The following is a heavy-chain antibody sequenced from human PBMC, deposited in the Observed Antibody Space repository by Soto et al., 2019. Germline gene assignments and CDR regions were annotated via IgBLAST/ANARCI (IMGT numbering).Heavy chain of an antibody. Sequence: DVQLLESGGGLVQPEGSLRLSCAASGFTFSSYARGWVRQGPGKGLEWAAVVSIGGSTHYADSVRGRFTISRDNSKNTLSLQMNSLTAEDTAVYFCAKRRGAGGHFDYWGQGALVTVSS. V-gene: IGHV3-23*01. CDR1: GFTFSSYA. D-gene: IGHD2-15*01. CDR2: VSIGGST. CDR3: AKRRGAGGHFDY. J-gene: IGHJ4*02.